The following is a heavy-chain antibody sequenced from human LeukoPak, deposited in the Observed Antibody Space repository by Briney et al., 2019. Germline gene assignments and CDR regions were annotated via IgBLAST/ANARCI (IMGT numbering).Heavy chain of an antibody. CDR3: ARVFGQYYDTGDNWFDP. J-gene: IGHJ5*02. D-gene: IGHD3-22*01. CDR2: INSDGINT. CDR1: GFTFSNYW. V-gene: IGHV3-74*01. Sequence: GGSLRLSCAASGFTFSNYWMHWVRQAPGKGLVWVSRINSDGINTSYADSVKGRFTISRDNAKNTLNLQMNSLRAEDTAVYYCARVFGQYYDTGDNWFDPWGQGTLVTVSS.